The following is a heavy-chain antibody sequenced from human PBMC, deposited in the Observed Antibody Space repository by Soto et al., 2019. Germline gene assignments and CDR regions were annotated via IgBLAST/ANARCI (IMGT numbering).Heavy chain of an antibody. Sequence: GGALRLSCAASGFTFSIYAMSWVRHAPGKGLEWVSAISGSGGSTYYADSVKGRFTISRDNSKNTLYLQMNSLRAGDTAVYYCAKSLNPYDSSGSDYWGQGTLVTVSS. J-gene: IGHJ4*02. CDR3: AKSLNPYDSSGSDY. CDR2: ISGSGGST. V-gene: IGHV3-23*01. D-gene: IGHD3-22*01. CDR1: GFTFSIYA.